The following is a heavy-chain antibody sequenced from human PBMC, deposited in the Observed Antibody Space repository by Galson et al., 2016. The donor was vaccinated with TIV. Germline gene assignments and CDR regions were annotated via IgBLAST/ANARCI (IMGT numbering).Heavy chain of an antibody. CDR1: GFTFSYYP. D-gene: IGHD5-12*01. J-gene: IGHJ4*02. CDR2: ISYDGTIG. CDR3: AREEASGHDPFRVTIGFEN. V-gene: IGHV3-30*04. Sequence: SLRLSCAASGFTFSYYPMHWVRQAPGKALEWVAIISYDGTIGTYADSVKGRFTISRDNSKNTLYLQMNSLRAEDTAAYYCAREEASGHDPFRVTIGFENWGQGTLVTVSS.